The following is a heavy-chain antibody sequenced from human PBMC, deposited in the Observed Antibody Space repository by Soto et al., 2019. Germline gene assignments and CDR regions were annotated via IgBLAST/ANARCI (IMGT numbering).Heavy chain of an antibody. J-gene: IGHJ6*01. Sequence: EVQMLESGGGLVHPGGSLRLSCDASGFTFSNYAMNWVRQAPGKGLEWVSSISGSGRNTYYADSVKGRLTISRDSSKNTLYLQMNSLRVEDTGVYYCAKDLNGSGSFTSYYHYGMDVWGQGTTVTVYS. CDR3: AKDLNGSGSFTSYYHYGMDV. D-gene: IGHD3-10*01. CDR2: ISGSGRNT. V-gene: IGHV3-23*01. CDR1: GFTFSNYA.